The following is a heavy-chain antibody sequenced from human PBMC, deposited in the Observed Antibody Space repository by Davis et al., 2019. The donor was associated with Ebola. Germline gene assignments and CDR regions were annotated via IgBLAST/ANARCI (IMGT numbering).Heavy chain of an antibody. CDR1: GFTFSGSA. CDR3: TRLRIAADYHPDPPDY. V-gene: IGHV3-73*01. CDR2: IRSKANSYAT. Sequence: PGGSLRLSCAASGFTFSGSAMHWVRQASGKGLEWVGRIRSKANSYATAYAASVKGRFTISRDDSKNTAYLQMNSLKTEDTAVYYCTRLRIAADYHPDPPDYWGQGTLVTVSS. D-gene: IGHD6-13*01. J-gene: IGHJ4*02.